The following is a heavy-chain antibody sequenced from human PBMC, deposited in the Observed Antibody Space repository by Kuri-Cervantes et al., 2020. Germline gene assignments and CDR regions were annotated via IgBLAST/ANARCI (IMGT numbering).Heavy chain of an antibody. CDR1: GFTFSSYS. CDR3: ARGGGFLDYYGMDV. D-gene: IGHD2/OR15-2a*01. V-gene: IGHV3-66*01. CDR2: IYSGGST. Sequence: GGSLRLSCAASGFTFSSYSMNWVRQAPGKGLEWVSVIYSGGSTYYADSVKGRFTISRDNSKNTLYLQMNSLRAEDTAVYYCARGGGFLDYYGMDVWGQGTTVTVSS. J-gene: IGHJ6*02.